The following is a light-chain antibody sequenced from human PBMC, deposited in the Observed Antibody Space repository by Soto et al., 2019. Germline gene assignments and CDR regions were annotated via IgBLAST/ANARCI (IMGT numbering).Light chain of an antibody. V-gene: IGKV1-39*01. CDR2: AAS. CDR1: QSIDRY. Sequence: DIQMTQSPSSLSVFVGDTVSITCRASQSIDRYLNWYQQKPGQAPKLLIYAASSFQSGVPSRFSGSGSGTEFTLTISSLRPEDFAIYYGQQSYSAPYTFGQGTKLEI. CDR3: QQSYSAPYT. J-gene: IGKJ2*01.